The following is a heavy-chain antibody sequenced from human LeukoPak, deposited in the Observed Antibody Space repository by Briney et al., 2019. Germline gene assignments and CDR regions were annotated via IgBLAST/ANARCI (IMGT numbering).Heavy chain of an antibody. CDR1: GFTFSSYG. D-gene: IGHD5-12*01. CDR2: IWYDGSNK. CDR3: ARESGGVATIDY. Sequence: GGSLRLSCAASGFTFSSYGMHWVRQAPGKGLEWVAVIWYDGSNKYYADSVKGRFTISRDNSKSTLYLQMNSLRAEDTAVYYCARESGGVATIDYWGQGTLVTVSS. J-gene: IGHJ4*02. V-gene: IGHV3-33*08.